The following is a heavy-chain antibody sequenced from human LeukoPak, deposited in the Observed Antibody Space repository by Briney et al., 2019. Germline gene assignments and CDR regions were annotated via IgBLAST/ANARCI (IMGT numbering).Heavy chain of an antibody. D-gene: IGHD1-26*01. CDR3: ARANGVGATHFDY. CDR1: GFTFSTYA. J-gene: IGHJ4*02. Sequence: GGSLRLSCVASGFTFSTYAMSWVRQAPGKGLEWVSGISSSSSYIYYADSVKGRFTISRDNAKNSLYLQMNSQRAEDTAVYYCARANGVGATHFDYWGQGTLVTVSS. CDR2: ISSSSSYI. V-gene: IGHV3-21*01.